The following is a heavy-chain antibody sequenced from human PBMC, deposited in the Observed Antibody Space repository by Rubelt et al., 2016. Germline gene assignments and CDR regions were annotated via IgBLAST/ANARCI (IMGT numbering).Heavy chain of an antibody. D-gene: IGHD6-6*01. CDR2: IYYSGST. V-gene: IGHV4-39*01. J-gene: IGHJ3*02. Sequence: GSIYYSGSTYYNPSLKSRVTISVDTSKNQFSLKLSSVTAADTAVYYCARGIAAPSNAFDIWGQGTMVTVSS. CDR3: ARGIAAPSNAFDI.